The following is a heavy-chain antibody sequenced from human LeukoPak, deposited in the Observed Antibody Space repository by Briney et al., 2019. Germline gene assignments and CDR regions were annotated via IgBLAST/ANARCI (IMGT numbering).Heavy chain of an antibody. J-gene: IGHJ6*03. CDR3: AXXTXXXYXXGXXXXXYMDV. Sequence: CAXYXGSFSGYYWSWIRQPPGKGLEWIGEINHSGSTNYNPSLTSGVTISVDTSKNQFSLTLSSVTAADTAVYYCAXXTXXXYXXGXXXXXYMDVWGKGTTVTISS. CDR2: INHSGST. CDR1: XGSFSGYY. V-gene: IGHV4-34*01.